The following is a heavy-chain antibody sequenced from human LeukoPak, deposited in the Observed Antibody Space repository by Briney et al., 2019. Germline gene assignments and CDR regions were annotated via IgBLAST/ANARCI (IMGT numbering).Heavy chain of an antibody. V-gene: IGHV1-8*01. CDR1: GYTFTSYD. CDR3: ATRYCSSTSCLNDAFDI. J-gene: IGHJ3*02. CDR2: MNPNSGNT. Sequence: ASVKVSCKASGYTFTSYDINWVRQATGQGLEWMGWMNPNSGNTGYAQKFQGRVTMTRNTSISTAYMELSSLRSEDTAVYYCATRYCSSTSCLNDAFDIWGQGTMVTVSS. D-gene: IGHD2-2*01.